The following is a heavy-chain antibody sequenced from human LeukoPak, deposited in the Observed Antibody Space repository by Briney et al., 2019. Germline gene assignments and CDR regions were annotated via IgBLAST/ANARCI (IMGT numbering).Heavy chain of an antibody. Sequence: GGSLRLSCAASGFAFSSYAMHWVRQAPGKGLEWVAVISYDGSNKYYADSVKGRFTISRDNSKNTLYLQMNSLRAEDTAVYYCARGGVVGATTSDAFDIWGQGTMVTVSS. CDR3: ARGGVVGATTSDAFDI. D-gene: IGHD1-26*01. CDR1: GFAFSSYA. J-gene: IGHJ3*02. CDR2: ISYDGSNK. V-gene: IGHV3-30-3*01.